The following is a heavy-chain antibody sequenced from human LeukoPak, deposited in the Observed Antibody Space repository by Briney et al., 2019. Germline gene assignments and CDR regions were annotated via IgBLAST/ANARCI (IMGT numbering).Heavy chain of an antibody. V-gene: IGHV3-48*04. CDR2: ISSTSSAI. Sequence: LSXAASXXTFSSFSMNWVRQAPGKGLEWLSYISSTSSAIYYADSLKGRFTISRDNAKNSLYLQMDSLRAEDTAVYYCARVIGSYGDSAYWGQGTLVTVSS. D-gene: IGHD3-16*01. CDR1: XXTFSSFS. J-gene: IGHJ4*02. CDR3: ARVIGSYGDSAY.